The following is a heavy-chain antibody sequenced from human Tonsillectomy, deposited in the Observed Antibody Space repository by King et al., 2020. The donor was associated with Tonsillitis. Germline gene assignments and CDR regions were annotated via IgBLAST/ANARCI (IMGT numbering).Heavy chain of an antibody. Sequence: QLVQSGAEVKKPGASVKVSCKASGYTFTGYYMNWVRQAPGQGLEWMGWINPNSGGTNYAQKFQGRVTMTRDTSISTAYMELRRLRSDDTAVDYCARSSCSSTSCYTGDAFDIWGQGTMVTVSS. J-gene: IGHJ3*02. V-gene: IGHV1-2*02. CDR2: INPNSGGT. CDR1: GYTFTGYY. CDR3: ARSSCSSTSCYTGDAFDI. D-gene: IGHD2-2*02.